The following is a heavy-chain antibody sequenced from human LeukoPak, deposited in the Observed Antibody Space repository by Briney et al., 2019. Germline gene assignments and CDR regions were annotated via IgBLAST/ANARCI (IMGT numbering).Heavy chain of an antibody. CDR3: ARHGARYGGIDY. CDR2: IYDSGST. CDR1: GGALSSLL. J-gene: IGHJ4*02. V-gene: IGHV4-59*08. Sequence: SEPLSLTRTLSGGALSSLLWSWIRQPPGRGLEGIGYIYDSGSTNYNPSLKSRVTISVDTSTNQFSLKLSSVTAADTAVYYCARHGARYGGIDYWGQGTLVTVSS. D-gene: IGHD4-23*01.